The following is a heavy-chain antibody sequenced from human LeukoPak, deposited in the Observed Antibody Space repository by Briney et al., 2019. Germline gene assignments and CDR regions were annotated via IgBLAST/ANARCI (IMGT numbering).Heavy chain of an antibody. CDR3: AKALTDHQDLDAFDF. CDR1: GFTSRFLG. J-gene: IGHJ3*01. V-gene: IGHV3-23*01. CDR2: TSGSGGSE. Sequence: GGSLRLSCTYSGFTSRFLGMSWIRQAPGKGLEWVSGTSGSGGSEYYAGSVRGRFTISRDTSKNVLFLQMNSLRVEDTALYYCAKALTDHQDLDAFDFWGQGTVVTVSP. D-gene: IGHD3-16*01.